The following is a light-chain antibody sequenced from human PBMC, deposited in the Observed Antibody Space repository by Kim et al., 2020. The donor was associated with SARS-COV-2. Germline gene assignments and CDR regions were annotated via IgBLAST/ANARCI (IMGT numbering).Light chain of an antibody. CDR2: QDS. Sequence: VSQGQTASITCSGNKLGNKYAFWYQQKPGHSPVLVIYQDSKRPSGIPERFSGSNSGSTATLTISGTQTMDEADYYCQAWDSSIVVFGGGTQLTVL. J-gene: IGLJ2*01. CDR1: KLGNKY. CDR3: QAWDSSIVV. V-gene: IGLV3-1*01.